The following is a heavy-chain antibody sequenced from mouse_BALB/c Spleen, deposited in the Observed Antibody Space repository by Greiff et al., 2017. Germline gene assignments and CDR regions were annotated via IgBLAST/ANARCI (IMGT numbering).Heavy chain of an antibody. V-gene: IGHV1S135*01. CDR1: GYAFTSYN. Sequence: EVKLMESGPELVKPGASVKVSCKASGYAFTSYNMYWVKQSHGKSLEWIGYIDPYNGGTSYNQKFKGKATLTVDKSSSTAYMHLNSLTSEDSAVYYFARFSSSGYEAYWGQGTLVTGSA. J-gene: IGHJ3*01. CDR2: IDPYNGGT. D-gene: IGHD3-1*01. CDR3: ARFSSSGYEAY.